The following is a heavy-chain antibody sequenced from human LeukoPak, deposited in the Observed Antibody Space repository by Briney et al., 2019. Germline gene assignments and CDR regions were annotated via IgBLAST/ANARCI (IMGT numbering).Heavy chain of an antibody. D-gene: IGHD5-12*01. CDR2: ISSGGSTI. CDR3: ARGGYTGYLFNAFDI. CDR1: GFTFSSYE. J-gene: IGHJ3*02. Sequence: PGGSLRLSCAASGFTFSSYEMNWVRQAPGKGLDWVSYISSGGSTIYYADSVKGRFTISRDNAKNSLYLQMNSLRAEDRAVYYCARGGYTGYLFNAFDIWGQGTVVTVSS. V-gene: IGHV3-48*03.